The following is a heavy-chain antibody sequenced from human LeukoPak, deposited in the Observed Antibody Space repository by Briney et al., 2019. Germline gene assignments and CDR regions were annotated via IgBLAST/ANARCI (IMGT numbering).Heavy chain of an antibody. V-gene: IGHV3-48*03. CDR2: ISSSGSTI. J-gene: IGHJ3*02. CDR1: GFTFSSYE. CDR3: AMPPRGDAFDI. Sequence: HPGGSLRLSCAASGFTFSSYEMNWVRQAPGKGLEWVSYISSSGSTIYYADSVKGRFTISRDNAKNSLYLQMNSLRAEDTAVCYCAMPPRGDAFDIWGQGTMVTVSS.